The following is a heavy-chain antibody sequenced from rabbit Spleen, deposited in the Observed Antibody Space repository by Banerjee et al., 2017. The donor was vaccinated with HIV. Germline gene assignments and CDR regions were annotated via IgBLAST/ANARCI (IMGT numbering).Heavy chain of an antibody. D-gene: IGHD6-1*01. V-gene: IGHV1S45*01. CDR2: IYTGNDAT. J-gene: IGHJ4*01. CDR1: GFSLSASDF. Sequence: QEQVVESGGGLVQPEGSLTLTCTASGFSLSASDFIYWVRQAPGKGLEWIACIYTGNDATYYASWAKGRFTISKASSTTVTLQMTSLTAADTATYVCARRAAGYGYASLWGPGTLVTV. CDR3: ARRAAGYGYASL.